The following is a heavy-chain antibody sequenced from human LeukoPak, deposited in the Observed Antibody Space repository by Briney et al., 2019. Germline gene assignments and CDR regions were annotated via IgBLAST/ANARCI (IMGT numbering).Heavy chain of an antibody. V-gene: IGHV1-18*01. CDR1: GFTFINSR. CDR3: ARVGGGTHYYCDF. D-gene: IGHD1-26*01. J-gene: IGHJ4*02. Sequence: GASVTVSCKSSGFTFINSRITWVRQAPGQGLEWMGWISAYYGNTHYVDNFQGRVAMTRETSTSTAYMELRSLTSDDTAVYYCARVGGGTHYYCDFWGEGTLVSVS. CDR2: ISAYYGNT.